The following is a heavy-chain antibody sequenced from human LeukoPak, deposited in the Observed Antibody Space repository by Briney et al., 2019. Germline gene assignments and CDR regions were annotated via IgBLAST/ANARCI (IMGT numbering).Heavy chain of an antibody. D-gene: IGHD3-22*01. V-gene: IGHV3-33*06. J-gene: IGHJ4*02. CDR3: VKGSYYESSGHYYFDY. CDR1: GFTFSSYG. Sequence: GGSLRLSCAASGFTFSSYGMHWVRQAPGKGLEWVAVIWYDGSNKYYADSVKGRFTISRDNSKNTLYLQMDSLRAEDTAVNYCVKGSYYESSGHYYFDYWGQGTLVTVSS. CDR2: IWYDGSNK.